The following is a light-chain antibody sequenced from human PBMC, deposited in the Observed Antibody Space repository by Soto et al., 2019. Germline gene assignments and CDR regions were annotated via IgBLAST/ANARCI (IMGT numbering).Light chain of an antibody. CDR1: QSVSSL. V-gene: IGKV3-11*01. Sequence: EIVLTQSPATLSLSPWERATLSCRASQSVSSLLAWYQQKPGQAPRLLIYDASNRATGIPARFSGSGSGTDFTLTISSLEPEDFAVYYCQHRFNWPFTFGPGTKVDIK. CDR3: QHRFNWPFT. CDR2: DAS. J-gene: IGKJ3*01.